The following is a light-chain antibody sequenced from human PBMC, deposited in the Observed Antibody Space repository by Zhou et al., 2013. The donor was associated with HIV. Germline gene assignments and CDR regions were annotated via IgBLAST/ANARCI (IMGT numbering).Light chain of an antibody. CDR1: QSVDTY. CDR2: DAS. Sequence: EIVLTQSPGTLSLSPGERATLSCRASQSVDTYLAWYQQRPGQPPRLLIYDASTRATGVPVRFSGSGSGTEFTLTIAGLQSEDVAVYYCQQYNRWPPLTFGGGTKVEIK. V-gene: IGKV3-15*01. CDR3: QQYNRWPPLT. J-gene: IGKJ4*01.